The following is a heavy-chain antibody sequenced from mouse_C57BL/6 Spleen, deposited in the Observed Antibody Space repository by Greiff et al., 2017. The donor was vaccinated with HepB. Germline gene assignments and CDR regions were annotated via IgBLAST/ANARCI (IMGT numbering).Heavy chain of an antibody. CDR1: GYTFTSYW. D-gene: IGHD1-1*01. Sequence: VQLQQPGAELVMPGASVKLSCKASGYTFTSYWMHWVKQRPGQGLEWIGEIDPSDSYTNYNQKFKGKSTLTVDKSSSTAYMQLSSLTSEDSAVYYCARSSTTVYAMDYWGQGTSVTVSS. CDR3: ARSSTTVYAMDY. V-gene: IGHV1-69*01. CDR2: IDPSDSYT. J-gene: IGHJ4*01.